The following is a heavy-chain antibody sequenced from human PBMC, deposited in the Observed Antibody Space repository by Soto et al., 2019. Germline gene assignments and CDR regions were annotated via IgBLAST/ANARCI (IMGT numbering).Heavy chain of an antibody. Sequence: QVQLVQSGAEVKKPGASVKVSCKASGYTFTSYDINWVRQATGQGLEWMGWMNPNSGNTGYAQKFQGRVTITSNTSISTTYMELSSMRSEDTAVYYSARSTNDYGDRHWGQGTLVTVSS. CDR1: GYTFTSYD. D-gene: IGHD4-17*01. CDR2: MNPNSGNT. V-gene: IGHV1-8*01. CDR3: ARSTNDYGDRH. J-gene: IGHJ4*02.